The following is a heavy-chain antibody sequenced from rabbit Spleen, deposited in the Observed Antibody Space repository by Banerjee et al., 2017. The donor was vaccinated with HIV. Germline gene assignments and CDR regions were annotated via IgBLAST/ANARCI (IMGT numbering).Heavy chain of an antibody. CDR1: GFSFSSSYY. V-gene: IGHV1S40*01. Sequence: QSLEESGGDLVKPGASLTLTCTASGFSFSSSYYMCWVRQAPGKGLEWIACIYTGSSGFTYFASWAKGRFTISKTSSTTVTLQMTSLTAADTSTYFCARDHTDDGGGWAFTLWGPGTLVTVS. D-gene: IGHD1-1*01. CDR2: IYTGSSGFT. J-gene: IGHJ4*01. CDR3: ARDHTDDGGGWAFTL.